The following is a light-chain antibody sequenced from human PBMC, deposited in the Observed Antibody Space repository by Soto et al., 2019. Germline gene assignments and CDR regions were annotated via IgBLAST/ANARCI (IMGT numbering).Light chain of an antibody. J-gene: IGKJ4*01. CDR3: QKYNSAPALT. CDR1: QGISNY. CDR2: AAS. V-gene: IGKV1-27*01. Sequence: DIPMTQSPSSLSASVGDRVTITCRASQGISNYLAWYQQKPGKVPKLLIYAASTLQSGVPSRFIGSGSGTDFTLTISSPQPEDVATYYCQKYNSAPALTFGGGTKVEIK.